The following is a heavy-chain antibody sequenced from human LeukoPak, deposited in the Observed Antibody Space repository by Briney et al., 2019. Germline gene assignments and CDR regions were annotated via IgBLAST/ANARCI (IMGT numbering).Heavy chain of an antibody. CDR1: GFSFSSSA. D-gene: IGHD3-22*01. V-gene: IGHV3-30-3*01. Sequence: GGSLRLSCAASGFSFSSSAMHWVRQAPGKGLEWVAVISYDGSNKYYADSVKGRFIISRDNSKNTLYLQMNSLRAEDTAVYYCARAPLPTYYYDSSGYYYVWDYWGQGTLVTVSS. CDR2: ISYDGSNK. CDR3: ARAPLPTYYYDSSGYYYVWDY. J-gene: IGHJ4*02.